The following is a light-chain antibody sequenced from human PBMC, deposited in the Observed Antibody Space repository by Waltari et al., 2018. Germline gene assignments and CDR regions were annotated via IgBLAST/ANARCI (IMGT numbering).Light chain of an antibody. Sequence: QSMLTQPPSVSAAPGQKVTVSCSGDNYNIGNNLVSWYQQLPGTAPKLLIYEDDKRPSGIPDRVSGSKSGTSATLAITGLQTGDEADYYCGTWDISQSKIQVFGGGTKVTVL. CDR1: NYNIGNNL. CDR3: GTWDISQSKIQV. CDR2: EDD. V-gene: IGLV1-51*02. J-gene: IGLJ2*01.